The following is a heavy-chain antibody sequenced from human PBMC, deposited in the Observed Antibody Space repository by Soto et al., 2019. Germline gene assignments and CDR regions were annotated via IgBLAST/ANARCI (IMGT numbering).Heavy chain of an antibody. CDR2: ISYDGSNK. J-gene: IGHJ6*02. V-gene: IGHV3-30-3*01. CDR1: GFTFSSYA. CDR3: ARGPPGAVAATYYYGMDV. D-gene: IGHD2-15*01. Sequence: QVQLVESGGGVVQPGRSLRLSCAASGFTFSSYAMHWVRQAPGKGLEWVAVISYDGSNKYYADSVKGRFTISRDNSKNTLYLQMNSLRAEDTAVYYCARGPPGAVAATYYYGMDVWGQGTTVTVS.